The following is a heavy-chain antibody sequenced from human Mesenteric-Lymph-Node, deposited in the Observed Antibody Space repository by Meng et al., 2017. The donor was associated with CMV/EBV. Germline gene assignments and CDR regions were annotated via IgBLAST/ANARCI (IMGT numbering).Heavy chain of an antibody. CDR2: LSHDGDNE. V-gene: IGHV3-30*04. J-gene: IGHJ4*02. D-gene: IGHD1-26*01. CDR3: AKDSGADY. Sequence: GESLKISCAASGFFFSRYSMHWVRQAPGKGLEWVASLSHDGDNEYYADSVKGRFTISRDNSKNTVYLQMNSLRVEDTAVYYCAKDSGADYWGQGTLVTVSS. CDR1: GFFFSRYS.